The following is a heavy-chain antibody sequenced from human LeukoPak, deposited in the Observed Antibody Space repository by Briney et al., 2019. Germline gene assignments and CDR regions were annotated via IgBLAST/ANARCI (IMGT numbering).Heavy chain of an antibody. D-gene: IGHD3-3*01. V-gene: IGHV3-33*01. Sequence: PGGSLRLSCAASGFTFSSYGMHWVRQAPGKGLEWVAVIWYDGSNKYYADSVKGRFTISRDNSKNTLYLQMNSLRAEDTAVYYCARDSLFGVVISSPNPNYGMDVWGQGTTVTVSS. CDR2: IWYDGSNK. CDR1: GFTFSSYG. CDR3: ARDSLFGVVISSPNPNYGMDV. J-gene: IGHJ6*02.